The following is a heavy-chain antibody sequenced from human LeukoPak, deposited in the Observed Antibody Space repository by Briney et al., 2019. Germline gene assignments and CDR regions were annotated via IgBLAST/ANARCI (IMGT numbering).Heavy chain of an antibody. CDR2: VSAYNGNT. V-gene: IGHV1-18*01. D-gene: IGHD2-21*02. J-gene: IGHJ4*02. CDR1: GYTFTSYG. Sequence: GASETVSCTASGYTFTSYGISWVRQAPGQGLEWMGWVSAYNGNTNYAQKLQGRVTMTTDTSTSTAYMELRSLRSDDTAVYYCARSPPYCGGDCYPTIDYWGQGTLVTVSS. CDR3: ARSPPYCGGDCYPTIDY.